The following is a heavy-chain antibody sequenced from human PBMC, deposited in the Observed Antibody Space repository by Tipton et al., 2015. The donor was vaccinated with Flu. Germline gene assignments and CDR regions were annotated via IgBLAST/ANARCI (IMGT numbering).Heavy chain of an antibody. CDR3: ARISSGWSLRFDY. CDR1: GFSLSNARMG. CDR2: IFSNDEK. D-gene: IGHD6-19*01. V-gene: IGHV2-26*01. J-gene: IGHJ4*02. Sequence: LVKPSQTLTLTCTVSGFSLSNARMGVSWIRQPPGKALEWLAHIFSNDEKSYSTSLKSRLTISKDTSKSLVVLTMTNMDPVDTAAYYCARISSGWSLRFDYWGQGTLVTVSS.